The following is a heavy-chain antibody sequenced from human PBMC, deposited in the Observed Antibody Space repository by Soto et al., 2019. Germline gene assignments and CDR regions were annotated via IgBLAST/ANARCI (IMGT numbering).Heavy chain of an antibody. D-gene: IGHD2-2*02. CDR2: IWYDGSNK. CDR1: GFTFSSYG. J-gene: IGHJ4*02. V-gene: IGHV3-33*01. Sequence: PGGSLRLSCAASGFTFSSYGMHWVRQAPGKGLEWVAVIWYDGSNKYYADSVKGRFTISRDNSKNTLYLQMNSLRAEDTAVYYCARDSAPRRGYCISTSCYRSLGIDYWGQGTLVTVSS. CDR3: ARDSAPRRGYCISTSCYRSLGIDY.